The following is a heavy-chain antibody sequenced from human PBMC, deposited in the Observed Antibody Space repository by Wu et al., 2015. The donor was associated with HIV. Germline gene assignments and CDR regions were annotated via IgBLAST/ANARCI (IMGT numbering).Heavy chain of an antibody. Sequence: QVQLVQSGAEVKKPGASVRISCKAYGFTFASYGFSWVRQAPGQGLEWMGWISAYDGNTDYAQNFQGRLTMTRDTSTGTVYMELTSLKAEDTALFYCARSLEVAGPDPYPFDLWGPRDNGRRLF. CDR2: ISAYDGNT. J-gene: IGHJ3*01. CDR3: ARSLEVAGPDPYPFDL. V-gene: IGHV1-18*01. CDR1: GFTFASYG. D-gene: IGHD6-19*01.